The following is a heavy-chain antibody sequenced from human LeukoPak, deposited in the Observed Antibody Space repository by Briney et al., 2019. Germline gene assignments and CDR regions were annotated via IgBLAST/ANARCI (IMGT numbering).Heavy chain of an antibody. CDR3: AKLTVTTPGLY. V-gene: IGHV3-30*18. CDR1: GFPFSSHD. D-gene: IGHD4-17*01. J-gene: IGHJ4*02. Sequence: GGSLRLSCAASGFPFSSHDMNWVRQGPDGGLEWVAFISYDGTKKYADSVKGRFTISRDNSKNMLYLQMNSLRVEDTGVYYCAKLTVTTPGLYWGQGTLVTVSS. CDR2: ISYDGTKK.